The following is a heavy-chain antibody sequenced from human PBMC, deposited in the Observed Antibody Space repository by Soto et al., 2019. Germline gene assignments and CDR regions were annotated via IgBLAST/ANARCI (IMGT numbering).Heavy chain of an antibody. V-gene: IGHV1-2*02. D-gene: IGHD2-21*02. CDR3: ARQLAYCGGDCYTEPIEY. CDR2: VNPRSGDT. J-gene: IGHJ4*02. CDR1: GYTFINYY. Sequence: ASVKVSCKASGYTFINYYIHWVRQAPGQGLEWMGWVNPRSGDTNYAQKFQGRVTMTRDTSISTAYMELSRLRSDDTAVYYCARQLAYCGGDCYTEPIEYWGQGTLVTVSS.